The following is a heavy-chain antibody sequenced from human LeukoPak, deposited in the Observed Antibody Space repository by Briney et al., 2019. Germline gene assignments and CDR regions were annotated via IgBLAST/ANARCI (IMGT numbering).Heavy chain of an antibody. D-gene: IGHD2-8*02. CDR2: INYSGST. J-gene: IGHJ4*02. Sequence: SETLSLTCTVSGGSISTSRYYWGWIRQSPGKGLEWIGSINYSGSTYYNPSLQVRVTISVDTSKNQFSLSLISVTAADMAVYYCARLDYDAGGSFFDFWGQGTLVTVSS. CDR3: ARLDYDAGGSFFDF. V-gene: IGHV4-39*01. CDR1: GGSISTSRYY.